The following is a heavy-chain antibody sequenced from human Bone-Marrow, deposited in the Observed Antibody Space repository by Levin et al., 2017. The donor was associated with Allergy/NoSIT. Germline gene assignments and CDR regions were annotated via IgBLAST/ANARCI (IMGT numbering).Heavy chain of an antibody. J-gene: IGHJ4*02. Sequence: SGPTLVKPTETLTLTCTLSGFSADTYEMRVGWIRQPPGKALEWLARIDWDGDKVYSPSLKTRLTISKDMSKNRVVLTLTNADPVDTGTYYCARMRGSNGWHRAYDYWGQGIRVTVAA. CDR3: ARMRGSNGWHRAYDY. V-gene: IGHV2-70*04. CDR1: GFSADTYEMR. CDR2: IDWDGDK. D-gene: IGHD2-8*01.